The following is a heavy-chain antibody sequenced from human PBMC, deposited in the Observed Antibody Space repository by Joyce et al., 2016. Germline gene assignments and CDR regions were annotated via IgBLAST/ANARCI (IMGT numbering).Heavy chain of an antibody. CDR2: IYFTGTT. V-gene: IGHV4-39*07. D-gene: IGHD6-13*01. CDR3: VGRQAISWYKI. Sequence: QLQLQESGPRLVKPSETMSLSCSGSGGPINNTHYYWGWIRQPPGKGPGWIGSIYFTGTTYYNPSLKSRLTISIDTSQSHFSVKLKAVTAADTAVFYCVGRQAISWYKIWGQGTLVTVSS. J-gene: IGHJ4*01. CDR1: GGPINNTHYY.